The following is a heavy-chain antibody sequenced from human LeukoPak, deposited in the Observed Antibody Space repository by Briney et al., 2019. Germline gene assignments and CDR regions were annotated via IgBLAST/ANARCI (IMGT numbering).Heavy chain of an antibody. V-gene: IGHV1-2*02. D-gene: IGHD5-24*01. CDR1: GYTFTGYY. CDR3: AREDVYGYNSGAFDY. CDR2: INPNSGGT. Sequence: ASVKVSCKASGYTFTGYYMHWVRQAPGQGLEWMGWINPNSGGTNYAQKFQGRVTMTRDTSISTAYMELSRLRSDDTAVYYCAREDVYGYNSGAFDYWGQGTLVTVSS. J-gene: IGHJ4*02.